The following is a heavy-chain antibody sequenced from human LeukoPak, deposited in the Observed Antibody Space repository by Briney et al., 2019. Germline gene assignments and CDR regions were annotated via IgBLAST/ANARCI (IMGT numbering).Heavy chain of an antibody. CDR2: ISSSGSTI. J-gene: IGHJ5*02. CDR3: ASLSEYCSAGSCYLGWFDP. D-gene: IGHD2-15*01. Sequence: GGFLRLSCAASGFTFSDYYMSWIRQAPGKGLEWVSYISSSGSTIYYADSVKGRFTISRDNAKNSLYLQMNSLRAEDTAVYYCASLSEYCSAGSCYLGWFDPWGQGTLVTVSS. V-gene: IGHV3-11*01. CDR1: GFTFSDYY.